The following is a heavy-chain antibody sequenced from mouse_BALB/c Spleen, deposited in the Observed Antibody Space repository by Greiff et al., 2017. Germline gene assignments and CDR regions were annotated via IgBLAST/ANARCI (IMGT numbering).Heavy chain of an antibody. Sequence: VKLVESGAELARPGASVKLSCKASGYTFTSYCMQWVKQRFGQGLEWIGAFYPGDGDTRYTQKFKGKATLTADKSSSTAYMQLSSLASEDSAVYYCARLYGNYVSYAMDDWGQGTSVTVSS. J-gene: IGHJ4*01. CDR2: FYPGDGDT. V-gene: IGHV1-87*01. CDR3: ARLYGNYVSYAMDD. D-gene: IGHD2-1*01. CDR1: GYTFTSYC.